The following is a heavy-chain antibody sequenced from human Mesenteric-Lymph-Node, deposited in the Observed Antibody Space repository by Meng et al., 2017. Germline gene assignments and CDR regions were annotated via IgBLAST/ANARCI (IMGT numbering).Heavy chain of an antibody. CDR1: GGTFTSYG. J-gene: IGHJ6*02. V-gene: IGHV1-2*02. CDR3: ARKVLDSSSWTYYYYYGMDV. Sequence: ASVKVSCKASGGTFTSYGISWVRQAPGQGLEWMGWINPNSGGANYAQSFQGRVTMTRDTSISTAYMELSSLRSEDTAVYYCARKVLDSSSWTYYYYYGMDVWGQGTTVTVSS. D-gene: IGHD6-13*01. CDR2: INPNSGGA.